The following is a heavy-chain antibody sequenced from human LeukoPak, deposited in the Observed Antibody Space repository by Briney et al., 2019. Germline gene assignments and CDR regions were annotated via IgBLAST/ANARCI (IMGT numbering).Heavy chain of an antibody. D-gene: IGHD3-22*01. Sequence: PGGSLRLSCAASGFTFSSYSMNWVRQAPGKGLEWVSSISSSSSYIYYADSVKGRFTISRDNAKNSLYLQMNSLRAEDTAVYYCARTRYYYDSSGYYPVAFDIWGQGTMVTASS. CDR2: ISSSSSYI. CDR3: ARTRYYYDSSGYYPVAFDI. CDR1: GFTFSSYS. J-gene: IGHJ3*02. V-gene: IGHV3-21*01.